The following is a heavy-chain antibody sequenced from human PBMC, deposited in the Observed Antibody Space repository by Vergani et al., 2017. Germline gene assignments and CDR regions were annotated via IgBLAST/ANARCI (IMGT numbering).Heavy chain of an antibody. Sequence: EVQLVESGGGLVQPGGSLRLSCAASGFTFSSYSMNWVRLAPGKGLEWVSYISSSSSTIYYADSVKGRFTISRDNAKNSLYLQMNSLRAEDTAVYYCAMCLYYDSNGDYWGVFDYWGQGTLVTVSS. CDR3: AMCLYYDSNGDYWGVFDY. J-gene: IGHJ4*02. V-gene: IGHV3-48*01. CDR2: ISSSSSTI. D-gene: IGHD3-22*01. CDR1: GFTFSSYS.